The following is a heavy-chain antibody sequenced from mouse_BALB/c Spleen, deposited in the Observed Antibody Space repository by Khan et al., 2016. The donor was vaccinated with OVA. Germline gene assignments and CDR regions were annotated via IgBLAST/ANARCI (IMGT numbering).Heavy chain of an antibody. CDR2: IFPGSGTT. CDR1: GYTFTSYW. CDR3: ARDYFGNYEFAY. Sequence: QVQLKQSGAELVKPGASVKLSCKTSGYTFTSYWIQWVKQRPGQGLGGIGQIFPGSGTTYYNENFKGKATLTIDTSSTTAYMQLSSLSSEDPAGLFCARDYFGNYEFAYWGQGTLVTVSA. D-gene: IGHD2-1*01. V-gene: IGHV1S132*01. J-gene: IGHJ3*01.